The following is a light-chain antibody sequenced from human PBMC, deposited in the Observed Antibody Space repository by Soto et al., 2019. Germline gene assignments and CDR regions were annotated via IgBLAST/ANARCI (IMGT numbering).Light chain of an antibody. Sequence: DIVMTQSPDCLAVSLGERATINCKSSQNVLSTSNNKNSIAWYQQKPGLPPKLLIFWASTRESGVPDRFSGGGSGTDFTLTINNLQAEDVAVYSCQQYFSLPPTFGRGTKVEIK. V-gene: IGKV4-1*01. J-gene: IGKJ1*01. CDR3: QQYFSLPPT. CDR2: WAS. CDR1: QNVLSTSNNKNS.